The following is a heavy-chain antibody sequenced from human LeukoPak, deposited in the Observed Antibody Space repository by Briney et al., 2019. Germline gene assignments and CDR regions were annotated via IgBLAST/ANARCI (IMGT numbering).Heavy chain of an antibody. Sequence: GASVKVSCKASGYTFTGYYMHWGRQAPGQGLAWMGWINPNSVVTNYAQKFQGRVTMTRDTSISTAYMALSRLRSDDTAVYYCARDAVATTEWWGQGTLVTVSS. CDR3: ARDAVATTEW. CDR2: INPNSVVT. CDR1: GYTFTGYY. J-gene: IGHJ4*02. D-gene: IGHD5-12*01. V-gene: IGHV1-2*02.